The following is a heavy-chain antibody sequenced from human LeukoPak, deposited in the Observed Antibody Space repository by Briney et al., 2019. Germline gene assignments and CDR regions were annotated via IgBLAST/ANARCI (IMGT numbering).Heavy chain of an antibody. CDR3: AKDLSY. J-gene: IGHJ4*02. CDR1: GFTFDDYA. CDR2: ISWNSGSI. Sequence: GGSLRLSCAASGFTFDDYAMHWVRQAPGKGLEWVSDISWNSGSIGYADSVKGRFTISRDNAKNSLYLQMNSLRAEDTALYYCAKDLSYWGQGTLVTVSS. V-gene: IGHV3-9*01.